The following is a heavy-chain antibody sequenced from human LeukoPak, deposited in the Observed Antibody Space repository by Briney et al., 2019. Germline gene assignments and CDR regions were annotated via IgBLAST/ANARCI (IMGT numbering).Heavy chain of an antibody. D-gene: IGHD3-3*01. V-gene: IGHV4-59*08. CDR2: IYYSGST. Sequence: PSETLSLTCTVSGGSISSYYWSWIRQPPGKGLEWIGYIYYSGSTNYNPSLKSRVTISVDTSKNQFSLKLSSVTAADTAVYYCARSSAGDFCLDYWGQGTLVTVSS. CDR1: GGSISSYY. CDR3: ARSSAGDFCLDY. J-gene: IGHJ4*02.